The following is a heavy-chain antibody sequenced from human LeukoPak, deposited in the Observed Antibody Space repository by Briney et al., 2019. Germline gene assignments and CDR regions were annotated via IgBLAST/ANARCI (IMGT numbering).Heavy chain of an antibody. Sequence: SVKVSCKASGGTFSSYAISWVRQAPGQGLEWMGGSIPIFGAANYAQKFQVRVTITTDESTSTAYMELSSLRSEDTAVYYCARGSSETYYYDSSGTGGFDPWGQGTLVTVSS. V-gene: IGHV1-69*05. D-gene: IGHD3-22*01. J-gene: IGHJ5*02. CDR3: ARGSSETYYYDSSGTGGFDP. CDR1: GGTFSSYA. CDR2: SIPIFGAA.